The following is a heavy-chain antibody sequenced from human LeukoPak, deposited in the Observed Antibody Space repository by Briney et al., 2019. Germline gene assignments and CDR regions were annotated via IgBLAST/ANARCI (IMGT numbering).Heavy chain of an antibody. J-gene: IGHJ5*02. CDR2: GTDSGGT. V-gene: IGHV4-39*07. CDR1: GGSISSGGYY. Sequence: PSETLSLTCTVSGGSISSGGYYWSWIRQPPGKGLEWIGEGTDSGGTKYNPSLKSRVTISADTSKNQFSLKLNSVTAADTAVYYCAKNGQSGFSFDPWGQGTLVTVSS. D-gene: IGHD1-26*01. CDR3: AKNGQSGFSFDP.